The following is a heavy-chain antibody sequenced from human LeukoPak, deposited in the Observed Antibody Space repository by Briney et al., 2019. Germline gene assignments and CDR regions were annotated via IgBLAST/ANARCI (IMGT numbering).Heavy chain of an antibody. V-gene: IGHV3-30*18. J-gene: IGHJ4*02. CDR3: AKEASQLGDRSIISTRSCFDY. CDR1: GFIFSSYG. D-gene: IGHD1-1*01. Sequence: GGSLRLSCTASGFIFSSYGMHWVRQAPGRGLEWVAGIAYDGSNQYYLDSVRGRFIISRDNSKNMMYLQIDSLRPEDTAVYYCAKEASQLGDRSIISTRSCFDYWGQGALVTVSS. CDR2: IAYDGSNQ.